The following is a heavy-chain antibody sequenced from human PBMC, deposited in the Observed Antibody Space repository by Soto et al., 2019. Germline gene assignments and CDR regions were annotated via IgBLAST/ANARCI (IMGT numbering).Heavy chain of an antibody. J-gene: IGHJ4*02. V-gene: IGHV3-30*18. Sequence: PGGSLRLSCAASGFSFSSYGIHWVRQAPGKGLEWVAVISSDGSKQYYAESVKGRFTISRDNSKSTLYLQMYSLRTEDTAVYYCAKEIAVADQFDYWGQGTLVTVSS. D-gene: IGHD6-19*01. CDR3: AKEIAVADQFDY. CDR1: GFSFSSYG. CDR2: ISSDGSKQ.